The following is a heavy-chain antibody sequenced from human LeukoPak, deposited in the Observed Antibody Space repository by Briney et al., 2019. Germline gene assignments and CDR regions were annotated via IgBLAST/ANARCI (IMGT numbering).Heavy chain of an antibody. CDR3: ASGYSSSWYLRYFQH. D-gene: IGHD6-13*01. CDR2: ISWDGGYT. J-gene: IGHJ1*01. CDR1: GFTFDDYA. V-gene: IGHV3-43D*03. Sequence: GGSLRLSCAASGFTFDDYAMHWVRQAPGKGLEWVSVISWDGGYTYYADSVKGRFTISRDNSKNTLYLQMNSLRAEDMAVYYCASGYSSSWYLRYFQHWGQGTLVTVSS.